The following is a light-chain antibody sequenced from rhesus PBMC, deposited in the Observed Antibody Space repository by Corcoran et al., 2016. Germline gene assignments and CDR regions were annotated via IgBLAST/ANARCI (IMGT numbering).Light chain of an antibody. V-gene: IGKV1-94*01. J-gene: IGKJ4*01. CDR1: QGINKE. CDR2: AAS. Sequence: DVQMTQSPSSLSASVGDRVTVTCRASQGINKELSWYQQKPGKAPTLMTYAASSLQTGVSSRFRGRGSGTDYTLTISSLQPEDVATYYCLQDYTTPLTFGGRTKVEIK. CDR3: LQDYTTPLT.